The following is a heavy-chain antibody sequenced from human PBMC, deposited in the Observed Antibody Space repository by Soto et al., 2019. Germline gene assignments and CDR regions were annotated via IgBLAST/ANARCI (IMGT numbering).Heavy chain of an antibody. D-gene: IGHD2-15*01. J-gene: IGHJ3*01. V-gene: IGHV4-39*01. CDR3: ATAQKYCAGSSCCSGGGFDV. Sequence: QLQLQESGPGLVKPSETLSLTCTVSGDSISSSSYYWGWIRQPPGKGLECIGSFYYSGSTFYNPSLKSRVTTAINRFKKQCSLRLTSATAADTAVYYCATAQKYCAGSSCCSGGGFDVTVQGTMVAVSA. CDR2: FYYSGST. CDR1: GDSISSSSYY.